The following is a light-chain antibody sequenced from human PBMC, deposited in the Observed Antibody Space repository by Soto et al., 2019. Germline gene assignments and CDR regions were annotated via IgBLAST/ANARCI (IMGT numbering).Light chain of an antibody. Sequence: QSVLTQPPSVSGAPGQRVTISCTGSSSNIGAGYDVHWYRQLPGTAPKLLIYGNTNRPSGVPDRFSGSKSGTSASLAITGLQAEDEADYYCQSYDISLSGWVFGGGTKVTVL. V-gene: IGLV1-40*01. CDR2: GNT. CDR1: SSNIGAGYD. CDR3: QSYDISLSGWV. J-gene: IGLJ3*02.